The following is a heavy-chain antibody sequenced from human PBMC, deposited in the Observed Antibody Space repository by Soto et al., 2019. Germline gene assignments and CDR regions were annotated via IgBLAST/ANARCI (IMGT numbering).Heavy chain of an antibody. Sequence: GGSLRLSCAASGFTFSSYAMHWVRQAPGKGLEWVAVISYDGSNKYYADSVKGRFTISRDNSKNTVYLQMNSLRAEDTAVYYCARDHGEWELLHAFDIWGQGTMVTVSS. CDR2: ISYDGSNK. CDR1: GFTFSSYA. D-gene: IGHD1-26*01. CDR3: ARDHGEWELLHAFDI. V-gene: IGHV3-30-3*01. J-gene: IGHJ3*02.